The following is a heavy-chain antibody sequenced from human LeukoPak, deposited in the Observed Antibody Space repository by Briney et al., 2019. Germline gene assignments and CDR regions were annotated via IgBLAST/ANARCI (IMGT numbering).Heavy chain of an antibody. D-gene: IGHD3-10*01. CDR1: GGSFSSDF. V-gene: IGHV4-59*01. CDR3: ARGMNYGSGSYYYYYYYMDV. Sequence: PSETLSLTCAVYGGSFSSDFWSWIRQPPGKGLEWIGYIYYSGSTNYNPSLKSRVTMSVNTSKNQFSLKLSSVTAADTAVYYCARGMNYGSGSYYYYYYYMDVWGKGTTVTISS. CDR2: IYYSGST. J-gene: IGHJ6*03.